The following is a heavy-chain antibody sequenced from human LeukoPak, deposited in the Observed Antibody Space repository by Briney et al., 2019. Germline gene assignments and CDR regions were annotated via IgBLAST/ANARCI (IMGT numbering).Heavy chain of an antibody. CDR3: ARGWSGSTSPMDV. Sequence: SETLSLTCAVYGGSFSGYYWSWIRQSPGKGLEWIGEINHSGSTNYNPSLKSRVTISVDTSKNQFSLKLSSVTAADTAVYYCARGWSGSTSPMDVWGKGTTVTVSS. CDR2: INHSGST. V-gene: IGHV4-34*01. D-gene: IGHD2-2*01. CDR1: GGSFSGYY. J-gene: IGHJ6*03.